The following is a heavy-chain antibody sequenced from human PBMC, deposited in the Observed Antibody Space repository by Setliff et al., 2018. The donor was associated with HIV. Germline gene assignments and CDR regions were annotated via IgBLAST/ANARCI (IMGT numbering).Heavy chain of an antibody. CDR3: ARDDEMGTVTEHYRYGMGV. V-gene: IGHV1-2*02. CDR2: INPNNGGT. CDR1: GYTFTGYY. D-gene: IGHD4-4*01. J-gene: IGHJ6*02. Sequence: ASVKVSCKASGYTFTGYYVHWVRQAPGQGLEWMGWINPNNGGTNYAQKFQGRVTMTRDTSISTAYTELNRLRSDDTAVYYCARDDEMGTVTEHYRYGMGVWGQGTTVTVSS.